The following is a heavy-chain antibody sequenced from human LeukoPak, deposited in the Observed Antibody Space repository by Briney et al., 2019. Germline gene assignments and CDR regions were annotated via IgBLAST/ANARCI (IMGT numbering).Heavy chain of an antibody. CDR2: IKEDASEI. V-gene: IGHV3-7*04. J-gene: IGHJ3*02. D-gene: IGHD1-26*01. Sequence: PGGSLRLSCVASGFTFSNHYMSWVRQAPGKELEWVATIKEDASEIYYVDSVKGRFTISRDNAKSSLFLQMNSLRVEDTAVFYCARLMGATTIYDIWGQGTKVTVSS. CDR3: ARLMGATTIYDI. CDR1: GFTFSNHY.